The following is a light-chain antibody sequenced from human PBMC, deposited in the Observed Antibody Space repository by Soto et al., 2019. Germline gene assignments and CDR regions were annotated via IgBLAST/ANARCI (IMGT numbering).Light chain of an antibody. J-gene: IGLJ1*01. CDR3: SSYTSSSTPFL. CDR1: SSDVGGYNY. Sequence: QSALTQPASVSGSPGQSITISCTGTSSDVGGYNYVSWYRQHPGKAPKLIIYDVSNRPSGVSVRFSGSKSGNTASLTNSGLQAEDEADYYCSSYTSSSTPFLFGTGTKLTVL. CDR2: DVS. V-gene: IGLV2-14*01.